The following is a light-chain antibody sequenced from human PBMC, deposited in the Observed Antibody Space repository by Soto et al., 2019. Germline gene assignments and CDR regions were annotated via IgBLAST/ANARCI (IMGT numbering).Light chain of an antibody. CDR1: SSDIGGYYY. Sequence: QSVLTQPASVSGSPGQSITISCTGTSSDIGGYYYVSWYQHHPGKAPKLLIYQVTNRPSGVSNRFSGSKSGNTASLTISGLQADDEADYYCTSYSSSDIFYVFGNGTKVTVL. CDR3: TSYSSSDIFYV. CDR2: QVT. J-gene: IGLJ1*01. V-gene: IGLV2-14*01.